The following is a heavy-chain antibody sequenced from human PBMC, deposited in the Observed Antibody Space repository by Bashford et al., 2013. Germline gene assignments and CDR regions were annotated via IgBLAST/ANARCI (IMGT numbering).Heavy chain of an antibody. J-gene: IGHJ3*02. V-gene: IGHV4-59*12. CDR3: ARFGYYFGSGRSSFAFDI. D-gene: IGHD3-10*01. CDR2: IYHGGST. Sequence: SETLSLTXGVFVAPSAVTTELDPTVPRKGLEYIGYIYHGGSTNYNPSLQRRVTISVDTAKNQFSLKVSSVTVADAAVYYCARFGYYFGSGRSSFAFDIWGQGTMVTVSS. CDR1: VAPSAVTT.